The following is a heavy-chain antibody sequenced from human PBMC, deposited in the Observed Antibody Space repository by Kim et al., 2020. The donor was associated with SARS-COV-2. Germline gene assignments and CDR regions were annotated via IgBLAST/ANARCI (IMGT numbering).Heavy chain of an antibody. CDR2: ISYDGSNK. V-gene: IGHV3-30*18. Sequence: GGSLRLSCAASGFTFSSYGMHWVRQAPGKGLEWVAVISYDGSNKYYADSVKGRFTISRDNSKNTLYLQMNSLRAEDTAVYYCAKAALEWLLFTYFDYWG. D-gene: IGHD3-3*01. J-gene: IGHJ4*01. CDR1: GFTFSSYG. CDR3: AKAALEWLLFTYFDY.